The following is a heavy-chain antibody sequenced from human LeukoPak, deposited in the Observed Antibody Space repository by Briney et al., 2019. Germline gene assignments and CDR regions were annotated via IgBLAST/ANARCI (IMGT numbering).Heavy chain of an antibody. J-gene: IGHJ4*02. CDR3: AITKISSSSLDY. CDR2: MSPNSGNT. CDR1: GYTFTSYG. Sequence: GASVKVSCKASGYTFTSYGINWARQATGQGLEWMGWMSPNSGNTGYAQEFQGRVSMTSDISITTAYMELSGLRSDDTAVYFCAITKISSSSLDYWGQGTLVTVSS. V-gene: IGHV1-8*01. D-gene: IGHD6-6*01.